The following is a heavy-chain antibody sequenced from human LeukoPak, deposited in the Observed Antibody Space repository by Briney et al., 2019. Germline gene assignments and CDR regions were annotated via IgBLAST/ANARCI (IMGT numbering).Heavy chain of an antibody. CDR2: IGTAGDT. CDR1: GFTFSSYD. D-gene: IGHD6-13*01. V-gene: IGHV3-13*01. CDR3: ARGGYSSSWYVGSVAFDI. J-gene: IGHJ3*02. Sequence: GSLRLSCAASGFTFSSYDMHWVRQATGKGLEWVSAIGTAGDTYYPGSVKGRFTISRENARNSLYLQMNSLRAGDTAVYYCARGGYSSSWYVGSVAFDIWGQGTMVTVSS.